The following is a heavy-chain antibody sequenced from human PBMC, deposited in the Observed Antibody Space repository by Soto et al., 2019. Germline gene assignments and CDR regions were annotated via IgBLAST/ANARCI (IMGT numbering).Heavy chain of an antibody. CDR3: ASYSNLRGGFDL. CDR1: GGSISRGDYY. CDR2: IYYSGST. V-gene: IGHV4-30-4*01. D-gene: IGHD4-4*01. Sequence: QVQLQESGPGLVKPSQTLSLTCTVSGGSISRGDYYWSWIRQPPGQGLEWIGYIYYSGSTYYNPSLKGRVSISVDTAKNQFSLKLSSVTAADTAVYYCASYSNLRGGFDLWGRGTLVTVSS. J-gene: IGHJ2*01.